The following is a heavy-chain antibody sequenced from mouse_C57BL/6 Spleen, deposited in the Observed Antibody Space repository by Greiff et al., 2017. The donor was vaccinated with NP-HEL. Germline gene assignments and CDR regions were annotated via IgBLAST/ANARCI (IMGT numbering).Heavy chain of an antibody. D-gene: IGHD1-1*01. CDR1: GYTFTSYW. J-gene: IGHJ2*01. CDR2: IHPNSGST. CDR3: ARSFYYGTFFDY. V-gene: IGHV1-64*01. Sequence: QVQPQQPGAELVKPGASVKLSCKASGYTFTSYWMHWVKQRPGQGLEWIGMIHPNSGSTNYNEKFKSKATLTVDKSSSTAYMQLSSLTSEDSAVYYCARSFYYGTFFDYWGQGTTLTVSS.